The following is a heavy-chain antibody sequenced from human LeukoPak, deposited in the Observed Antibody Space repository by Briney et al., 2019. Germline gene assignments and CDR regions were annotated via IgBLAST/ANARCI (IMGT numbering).Heavy chain of an antibody. V-gene: IGHV3-49*04. J-gene: IGHJ4*02. Sequence: PGGSLRLSCTASGFTFGDYAMSWVHQAPGKGLEWVGFIRSKAYGGTTEYAASVKGRFTISRDDSKSIAYLQMNSLKTEDTAVYYCTRDAGIVGATRRSPGFDYWGQGTLVTVSS. CDR1: GFTFGDYA. CDR3: TRDAGIVGATRRSPGFDY. CDR2: IRSKAYGGTT. D-gene: IGHD1-26*01.